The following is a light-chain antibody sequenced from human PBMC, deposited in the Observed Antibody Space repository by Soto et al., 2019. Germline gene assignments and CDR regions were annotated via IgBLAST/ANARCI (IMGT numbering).Light chain of an antibody. CDR1: QSISSW. Sequence: EIQMTQSPATLSASVGDRVTLTCRASQSISSWLAWYQQKPGQAPKLLIYDASTMATGIPARFSGSGSGTEFTLTISSLQPDDFAVYYCQQYTSYTPLTFGQGTKVEIK. CDR3: QQYTSYTPLT. V-gene: IGKV1-5*01. CDR2: DAS. J-gene: IGKJ1*01.